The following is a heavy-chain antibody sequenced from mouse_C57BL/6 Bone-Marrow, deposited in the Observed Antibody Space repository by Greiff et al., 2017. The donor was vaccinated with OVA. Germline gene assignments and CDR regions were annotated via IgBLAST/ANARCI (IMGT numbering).Heavy chain of an antibody. J-gene: IGHJ2*01. CDR1: GYTFTDYE. CDR3: TRSYDYDDY. V-gene: IGHV1-15*01. D-gene: IGHD2-4*01. Sequence: VQLQQSGAELVRPGASVTLSCKASGYTFTDYEMHWVKQTPVHGLEWIGAIDPETGGTAYNQKFKGKAILTADKSSSTAYMELRSLTSEDSAVYYCTRSYDYDDYWGQGTTLTVSS. CDR2: IDPETGGT.